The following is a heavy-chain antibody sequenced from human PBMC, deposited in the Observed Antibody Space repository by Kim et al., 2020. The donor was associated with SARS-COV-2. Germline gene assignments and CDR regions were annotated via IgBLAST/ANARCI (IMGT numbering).Heavy chain of an antibody. CDR3: ASPLYDSSGYYYGA. V-gene: IGHV4-4*02. D-gene: IGHD3-22*01. CDR2: IYHSGST. Sequence: SETLSLTCAVSGGSISSSNWWSWVRQPPGKGLEWIGEIYHSGSTNYNPSLKSRVTISVDKSKNQFSLKLSSVTAADTAVYYCASPLYDSSGYYYGAWGQGTLVTVSS. J-gene: IGHJ5*02. CDR1: GGSISSSNW.